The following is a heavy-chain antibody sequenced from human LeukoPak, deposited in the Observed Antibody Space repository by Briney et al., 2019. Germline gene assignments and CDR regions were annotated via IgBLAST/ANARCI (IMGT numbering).Heavy chain of an antibody. CDR1: GFTFSSYA. J-gene: IGHJ4*02. CDR3: VKEKVRGVMSGTLDY. CDR2: ISGSGGST. Sequence: GGSLRLSCAASGFTFSSYAMSWDRQAPGKGLEWVSAISGSGGSTYYADSVKGRFTISRDNSKNTLYLQMDSLRAEDTAVYYCVKEKVRGVMSGTLDYWGQGTLVTISS. D-gene: IGHD3-10*01. V-gene: IGHV3-23*01.